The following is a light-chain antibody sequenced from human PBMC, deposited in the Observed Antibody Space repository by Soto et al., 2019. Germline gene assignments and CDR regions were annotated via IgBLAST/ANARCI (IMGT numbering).Light chain of an antibody. J-gene: IGLJ2*01. CDR2: DVS. Sequence: QSVLTQPASVSGSPGQSITISCTGTSSDVGGYNYVSWYQQHPGKAPKLMIYDVSNRPSGVSNRFSGSKSGNTASLTISGLQAEDEADDYCSSYTRSSTHVVFGGG. V-gene: IGLV2-14*01. CDR1: SSDVGGYNY. CDR3: SSYTRSSTHVV.